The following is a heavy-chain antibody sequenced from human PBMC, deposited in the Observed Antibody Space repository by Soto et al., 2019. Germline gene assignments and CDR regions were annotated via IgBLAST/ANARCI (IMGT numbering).Heavy chain of an antibody. CDR3: AREGLFGDLIDFDY. Sequence: GGSLRLSCAASGFTFSSYAISWVRQAPGKGLEWVSAISGNGGATHYADSMKGRLTISRDNSKNTVYLQMNSLRPDDTAVYYCAREGLFGDLIDFDYWGQGTLVTVSS. V-gene: IGHV3-23*01. D-gene: IGHD3-10*01. CDR2: ISGNGGAT. CDR1: GFTFSSYA. J-gene: IGHJ4*02.